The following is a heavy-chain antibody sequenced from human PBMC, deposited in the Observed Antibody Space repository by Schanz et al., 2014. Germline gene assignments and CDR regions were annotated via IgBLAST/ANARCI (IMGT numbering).Heavy chain of an antibody. D-gene: IGHD4-17*01. V-gene: IGHV3-66*01. CDR1: GFIVSSNY. J-gene: IGHJ4*02. Sequence: EVQLVESGGGLVQPGGSLRLSCAASGFIVSSNYMSWVRQAPGKGLEWVSVIYTGGGTSYADSVKGRFTISRDNSKNTLYLQMNSLRAEDTAVYYCVRDTDYHFDYWGQGTLVTVSS. CDR2: IYTGGGT. CDR3: VRDTDYHFDY.